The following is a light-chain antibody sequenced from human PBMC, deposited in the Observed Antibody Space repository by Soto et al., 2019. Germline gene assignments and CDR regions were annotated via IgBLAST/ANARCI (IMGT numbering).Light chain of an antibody. V-gene: IGKV3-20*01. CDR1: QTVRNNY. Sequence: VLTQSPGTLSLSPGERATLSCRASQTVRNNYLAWYQQKPGQAPRLLIYDASSRATGIPDRFSGGGSGTDFTLTISRLEPEDFAVYYCQQYGSSPWTFGQGTKVDTK. CDR3: QQYGSSPWT. CDR2: DAS. J-gene: IGKJ1*01.